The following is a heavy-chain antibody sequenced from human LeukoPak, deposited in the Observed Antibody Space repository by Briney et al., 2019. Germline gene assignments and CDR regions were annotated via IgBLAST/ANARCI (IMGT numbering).Heavy chain of an antibody. Sequence: ASVKVSCKVSGYTLTELSMHWVRQAPGKGLEWMGGFDPEDGETIYAQKFQGRVTMTEDTSTDTAYVELSSLRSEDTAVYYCADFDWFTPRKNWFDPWGQGTLVTVSS. D-gene: IGHD3-9*01. CDR3: ADFDWFTPRKNWFDP. J-gene: IGHJ5*02. CDR2: FDPEDGET. CDR1: GYTLTELS. V-gene: IGHV1-24*01.